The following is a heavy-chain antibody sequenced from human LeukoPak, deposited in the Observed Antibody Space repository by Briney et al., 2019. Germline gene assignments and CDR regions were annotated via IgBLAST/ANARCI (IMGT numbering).Heavy chain of an antibody. D-gene: IGHD6-6*01. Sequence: PGGSLRLSCAASGFTFSSFAMHWVRQAPGKGLEWVAVISYDGSNKYYADSVKGRFTISRDNSKNTLYLQMNSLRAEDTAVYYCARDIAARPVWTFDIWGQGTMVTVSS. J-gene: IGHJ3*02. CDR3: ARDIAARPVWTFDI. CDR2: ISYDGSNK. CDR1: GFTFSSFA. V-gene: IGHV3-30-3*01.